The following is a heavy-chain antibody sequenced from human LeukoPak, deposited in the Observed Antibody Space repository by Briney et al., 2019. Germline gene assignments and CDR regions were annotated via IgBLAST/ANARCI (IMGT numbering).Heavy chain of an antibody. CDR3: ARMIRDYGDSNWFDP. CDR1: GFTFSSYA. CDR2: ISGSGGTT. D-gene: IGHD4-17*01. J-gene: IGHJ5*02. V-gene: IGHV3-23*01. Sequence: GGPLRLSCAASGFTFSSYAMSWVRQAPGKGLEWVSAISGSGGTTYYANSVKGRFTFSRDNSKNTLYLQMNSLRAEDTAIYYCARMIRDYGDSNWFDPWGQGTLVTVSS.